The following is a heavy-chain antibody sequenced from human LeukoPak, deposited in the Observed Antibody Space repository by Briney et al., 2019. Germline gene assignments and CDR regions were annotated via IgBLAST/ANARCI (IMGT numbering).Heavy chain of an antibody. V-gene: IGHV4-61*02. CDR1: GGSMSSDHYY. J-gene: IGHJ4*02. Sequence: SQTLSLTCTVSGGSMSSDHYYWSWIRQPPGKGLEWIGRMHSSGSTNYNPSIKSRVTMSLDTSKNQFSLKVDSVTAADTAMYYCAREAVHYGSGSHDYWGQGTLVAVSS. CDR3: AREAVHYGSGSHDY. D-gene: IGHD3-10*01. CDR2: MHSSGST.